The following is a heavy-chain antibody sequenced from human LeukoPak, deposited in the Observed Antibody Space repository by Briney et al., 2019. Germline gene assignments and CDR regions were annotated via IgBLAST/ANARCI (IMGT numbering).Heavy chain of an antibody. CDR1: GSTFSSFS. CDR3: ARPTGTSGMDV. Sequence: PGGSWSSSGPASGSTFSSFSLNWFRQAPGKGLNWVSSISSSSSYIYYADSVKGRFTISRDKAKNSLYLQMNSLRAEDTAVYYCARPTGTSGMDVWGQGTTVTVSS. D-gene: IGHD1-7*01. CDR2: ISSSSSYI. V-gene: IGHV3-21*01. J-gene: IGHJ6*02.